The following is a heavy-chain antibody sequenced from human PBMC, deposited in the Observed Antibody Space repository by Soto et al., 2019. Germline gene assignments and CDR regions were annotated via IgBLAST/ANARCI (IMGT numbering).Heavy chain of an antibody. D-gene: IGHD6-19*01. CDR3: ATSSGWERSFDY. V-gene: IGHV3-7*01. Sequence: GGSLRLSCAASGLTFSTFWMSWVRQAPGKGLEWVANIKQDGTEKYYVDSVKGRFTISRDNAKNSLYLQMNSLRAEDTAVYYCATSSGWERSFDYWGQGTLVTVSS. J-gene: IGHJ4*02. CDR2: IKQDGTEK. CDR1: GLTFSTFW.